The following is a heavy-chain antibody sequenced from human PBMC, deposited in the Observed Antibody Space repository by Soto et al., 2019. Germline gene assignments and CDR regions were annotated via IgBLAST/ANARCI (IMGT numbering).Heavy chain of an antibody. D-gene: IGHD3-22*01. Sequence: GGSLRLSCEASGSTFSAYWMTWVRQAPGKGLEWVGNIKFDGSEKNYVDSVKGRFTISRDNARSSLYLQMNSLRAEDTAVYYCAGDLDYPVSSGYWYDRWHPWCQGTLVTVS. CDR2: IKFDGSEK. J-gene: IGHJ5*02. CDR1: GSTFSAYW. CDR3: AGDLDYPVSSGYWYDRWHP. V-gene: IGHV3-7*03.